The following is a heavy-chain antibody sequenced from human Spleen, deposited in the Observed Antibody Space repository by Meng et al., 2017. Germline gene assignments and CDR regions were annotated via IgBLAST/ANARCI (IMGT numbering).Heavy chain of an antibody. V-gene: IGHV4-39*07. Sequence: GSLRLSCTVSGGSISRSSYLWGWIRQPPGKGLEWIGIFSYSGSSYYSPSLKSRVIISEDTSKNQFSLKLTSVTAADTAVYYCARVYGRLAFDIWGQGTMVTVSS. J-gene: IGHJ3*02. D-gene: IGHD1-26*01. CDR1: GGSISRSSYL. CDR3: ARVYGRLAFDI. CDR2: FSYSGSS.